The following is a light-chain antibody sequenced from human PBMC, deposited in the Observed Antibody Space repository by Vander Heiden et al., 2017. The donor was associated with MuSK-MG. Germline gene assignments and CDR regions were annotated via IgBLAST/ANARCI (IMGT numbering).Light chain of an antibody. J-gene: IGLJ1*01. Sequence: SYELTQPPSVSVSPGQTATITCAGDTLAEQYACWYQQKPGQSPVLVYNEGSKRPAGIPGRFGGTKSRTVAIMISGGTEGMEDDYYCYSTWSTSTYVFGGGTKVTVL. V-gene: IGLV3-1*01. CDR1: TLAEQY. CDR3: STWSTSTYV. CDR2: EGS.